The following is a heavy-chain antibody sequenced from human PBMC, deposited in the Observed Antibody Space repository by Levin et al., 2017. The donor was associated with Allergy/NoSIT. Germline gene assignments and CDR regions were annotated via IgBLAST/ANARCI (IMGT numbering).Heavy chain of an antibody. CDR2: IWYDGSNK. J-gene: IGHJ4*02. V-gene: IGHV3-33*01. CDR3: ARVGYSSSWPREKYYFDY. CDR1: GFTFSSYG. Sequence: PGGSLRLSCAASGFTFSSYGMHWVRQAPGKGLEWVAVIWYDGSNKYYADSVKGRFTISRDNSKNTLYLQMNSLRAEDTAVYYCARVGYSSSWPREKYYFDYWGQGTLVTVSS. D-gene: IGHD6-13*01.